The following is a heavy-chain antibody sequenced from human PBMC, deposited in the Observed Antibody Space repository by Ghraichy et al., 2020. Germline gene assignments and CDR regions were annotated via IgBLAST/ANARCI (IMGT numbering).Heavy chain of an antibody. CDR2: IKSKTDGGTT. J-gene: IGHJ6*02. CDR1: GFTFSNAW. V-gene: IGHV3-15*01. D-gene: IGHD2-15*01. Sequence: GESLSLSCAASGFTFSNAWMSWVRQAPGKGLEWVGRIKSKTDGGTTDYAAPVKGRFTISRDDSKNTLYLQMNSLKTEDTAVYYCTTRSDCSGGSCYLYYYYGMDVWGQGTTVTVSS. CDR3: TTRSDCSGGSCYLYYYYGMDV.